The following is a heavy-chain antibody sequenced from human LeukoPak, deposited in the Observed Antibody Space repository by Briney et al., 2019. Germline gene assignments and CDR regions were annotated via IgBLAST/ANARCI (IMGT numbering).Heavy chain of an antibody. CDR2: IYYSGST. J-gene: IGHJ6*02. Sequence: SETLSLTCTVSGGSISSSSYYWGWTRPPPGQGLEWIGSIYYSGSTYYNPSFKSRVTISVDTSKNQFSLKLSSVTAADTAVYYCASRGWDEDGGHYYYYYGMDVWGQGTTVTVSS. D-gene: IGHD4-23*01. CDR1: GGSISSSSYY. V-gene: IGHV4-39*01. CDR3: ASRGWDEDGGHYYYYYGMDV.